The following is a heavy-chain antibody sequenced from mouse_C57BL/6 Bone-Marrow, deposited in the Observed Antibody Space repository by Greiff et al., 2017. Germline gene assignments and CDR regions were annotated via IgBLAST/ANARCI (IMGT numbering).Heavy chain of an antibody. V-gene: IGHV1-69*01. J-gene: IGHJ4*01. CDR3: ARGGYYAMDY. CDR1: GYTFTSYW. CDR2: IDPSDSYT. Sequence: QVQLQQPGAELVMPGASVKLSCKASGYTFTSYWMHWVTQRPGQGLEWIGEIDPSDSYTNYNQKFKGKSTLTVDKSSSTAYMQLSSLTSEDSAVYYCARGGYYAMDYWGQGTSVTVSS.